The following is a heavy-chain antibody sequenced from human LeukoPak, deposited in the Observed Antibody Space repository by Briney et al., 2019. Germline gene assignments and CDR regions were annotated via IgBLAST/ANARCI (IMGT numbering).Heavy chain of an antibody. CDR2: LRYDGVNK. CDR1: GFPFSSYG. V-gene: IGHV3-30*02. J-gene: IGHJ4*02. Sequence: GGSLRLSCAAPGFPFSSYGVHWVPQAQAKGLECLAFLRYDGVNKYHADSVKGRFTISRDNSKNTLYLQMNSLRVEDTAIYYCAKAPGTIFGVVHTVDYWGQGTLVTVSS. CDR3: AKAPGTIFGVVHTVDY. D-gene: IGHD3-3*01.